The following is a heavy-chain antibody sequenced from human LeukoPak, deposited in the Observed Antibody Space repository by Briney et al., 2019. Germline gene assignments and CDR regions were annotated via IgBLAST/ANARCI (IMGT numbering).Heavy chain of an antibody. CDR1: GGSFNGYY. D-gene: IGHD4-17*01. J-gene: IGHJ4*02. V-gene: IGHV4-34*01. CDR2: INHSGST. Sequence: SETLSLTCAVYGGSFNGYYWSWIRQPPGKGLEWIGEINHSGSTNYNPSLKSRVTISVDTSKNQFSLKLSSVTAADTAVYYCARGWALYGDYFNFDYWGQGTLVTVSS. CDR3: ARGWALYGDYFNFDY.